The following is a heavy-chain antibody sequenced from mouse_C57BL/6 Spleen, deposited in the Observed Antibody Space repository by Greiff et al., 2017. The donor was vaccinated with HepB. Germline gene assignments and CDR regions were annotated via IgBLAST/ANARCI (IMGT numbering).Heavy chain of an antibody. CDR2: INPNNGGT. J-gene: IGHJ2*01. CDR3: ARGQLRLRYYCDY. V-gene: IGHV1-26*01. Sequence: EVQLQPSGPELVKPGASVKISCKASGYPFTDYYLNWVKQRHGKSLEWIGDINPNNGGTSYNQKFKGQATLTVDKSSSTAYMELRSLTSEDSAVYDGARGQLRLRYYCDYWGQGTTLTVSS. D-gene: IGHD3-2*02. CDR1: GYPFTDYY.